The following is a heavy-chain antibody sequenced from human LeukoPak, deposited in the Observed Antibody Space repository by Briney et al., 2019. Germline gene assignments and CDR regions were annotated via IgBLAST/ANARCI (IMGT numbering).Heavy chain of an antibody. J-gene: IGHJ5*02. CDR2: IIPILGIA. CDR1: GGTFSSYA. V-gene: IGHV1-69*04. Sequence: GASVKVSCKASGGTFSSYAISWVRQAPGQGLEWMGRIIPILGIANYAQKFQGRVTITADKSTSTAYMELSSLRSEDTAVYYCARALAEWEVATPTILPWFDPWGQGTLVTVSS. D-gene: IGHD5-12*01. CDR3: ARALAEWEVATPTILPWFDP.